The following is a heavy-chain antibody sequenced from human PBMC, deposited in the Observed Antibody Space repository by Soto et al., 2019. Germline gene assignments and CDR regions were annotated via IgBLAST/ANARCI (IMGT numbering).Heavy chain of an antibody. CDR2: VTGTSGGT. Sequence: EVQLLESGGGLVQRGGSLRLSCAVSGFTFINYAMSWVRQTPGMGREWVSTVTGTSGGTYYADSVKGRFTNSRDNSKNTINLQMNSLSVEDTAIYYCANRSACPNPGCHVHGHHYIDYWGQGIMVTVSS. V-gene: IGHV3-23*01. D-gene: IGHD2-2*01. CDR3: ANRSACPNPGCHVHGHHYIDY. CDR1: GFTFINYA. J-gene: IGHJ4*02.